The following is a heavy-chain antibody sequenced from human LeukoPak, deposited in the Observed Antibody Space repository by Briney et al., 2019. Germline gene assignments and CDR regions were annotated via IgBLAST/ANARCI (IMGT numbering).Heavy chain of an antibody. CDR2: ISGSGGST. Sequence: GGSLRLSCAASGYTFRRYAVSWVRQAPGKGLEWVSAISGSGGSTYYADSVKGRFTISRDNSKNTLYLQMNSLRAEDTAVYYCAKVFSSYYDSSGIYYWGQGTLVTVSS. V-gene: IGHV3-23*01. CDR3: AKVFSSYYDSSGIYY. CDR1: GYTFRRYA. D-gene: IGHD3-22*01. J-gene: IGHJ4*02.